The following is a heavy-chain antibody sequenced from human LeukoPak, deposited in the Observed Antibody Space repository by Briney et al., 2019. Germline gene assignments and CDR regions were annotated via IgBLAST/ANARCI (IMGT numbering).Heavy chain of an antibody. D-gene: IGHD3-10*01. V-gene: IGHV1-24*01. CDR1: GYTLTELS. J-gene: IGHJ4*02. CDR3: ATLLMVRGVFDY. Sequence: ASVKVSCKVSGYTLTELSMHWVRQAPGKGLEWMGGFDPKDGGTIYAQKFQGRVTMTEDTSTDTAYMELSSLRSEDTAVYYCATLLMVRGVFDYWGQGTLVTVSS. CDR2: FDPKDGGT.